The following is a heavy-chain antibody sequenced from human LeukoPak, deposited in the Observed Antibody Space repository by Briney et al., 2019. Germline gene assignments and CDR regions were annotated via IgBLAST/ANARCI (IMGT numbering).Heavy chain of an antibody. V-gene: IGHV4-4*07. Sequence: SQTLSLTCTVSGGYISNYYWSWIRQPAGKGLEWIGRIYSSGSTDYNPSLKSRVTMSVDTSKNQFSLNLRSVTAADTAVYYCARGPPPDFACWGQGTLVTVSS. CDR2: IYSSGST. J-gene: IGHJ4*02. CDR3: ARGPPPDFAC. CDR1: GGYISNYY.